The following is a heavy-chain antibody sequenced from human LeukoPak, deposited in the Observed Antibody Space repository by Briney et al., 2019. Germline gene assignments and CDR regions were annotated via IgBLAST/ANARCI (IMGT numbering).Heavy chain of an antibody. D-gene: IGHD3-22*01. Sequence: GGSLRLSCAVSGFTLSSYEMNCVRQAPGKGLEWVSYISSSGTTIYYAASVKGRFTIHRDNAQNSLYLQMNRLGAEDTAVYYCAREDDCSGYYHGKCDYWGQGTLVTVS. CDR2: ISSSGTTI. V-gene: IGHV3-48*03. J-gene: IGHJ4*02. CDR1: GFTLSSYE. CDR3: AREDDCSGYYHGKCDY.